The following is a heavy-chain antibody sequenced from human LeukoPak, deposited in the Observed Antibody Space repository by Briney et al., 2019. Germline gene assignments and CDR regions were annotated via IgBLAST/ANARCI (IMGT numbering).Heavy chain of an antibody. CDR2: ISYSGNT. Sequence: PSETLSLTCTVSGGAISSHYWSWIRQPPGKGLEWIGYISYSGNTVYNPSLKSRVIILGDMSKNQFSLKLTSVTAADTAVYYCARQIASAGTAGFDFWGQGALVTVSS. CDR3: ARQIASAGTAGFDF. D-gene: IGHD6-13*01. CDR1: GGAISSHY. V-gene: IGHV4-59*08. J-gene: IGHJ4*02.